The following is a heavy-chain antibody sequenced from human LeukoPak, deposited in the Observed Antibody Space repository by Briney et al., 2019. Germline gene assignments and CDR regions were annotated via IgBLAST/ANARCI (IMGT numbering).Heavy chain of an antibody. CDR1: GISFSRSW. D-gene: IGHD6-19*01. J-gene: IGHJ4*02. V-gene: IGHV3-7*01. CDR3: ANSRYSSGWYSDF. Sequence: GGSLRLSCAVSGISFSRSWMTWVRQAPGKGLEWVASIKQDGSEKYYVDSVKGRFTISKDNTKNSLYLQMNSLRVEDTAVYYCANSRYSSGWYSDFWGQGTLVTVSS. CDR2: IKQDGSEK.